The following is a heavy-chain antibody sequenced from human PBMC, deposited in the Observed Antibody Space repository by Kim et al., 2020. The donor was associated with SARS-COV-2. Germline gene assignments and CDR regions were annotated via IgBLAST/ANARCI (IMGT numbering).Heavy chain of an antibody. CDR1: GGSISSSSYY. D-gene: IGHD4-17*01. CDR3: AWSSSPLDYGDGWYFDL. Sequence: SETLFLTCTVSGGSISSSSYYWGWIRQPPGKGLEWIGSIYYSGSTYYNPSLKSRVTISVDTSKNQFSLKLSSVTAADTAVYYCAWSSSPLDYGDGWYFDLWGRGTLVTVSS. J-gene: IGHJ2*01. V-gene: IGHV4-39*01. CDR2: IYYSGST.